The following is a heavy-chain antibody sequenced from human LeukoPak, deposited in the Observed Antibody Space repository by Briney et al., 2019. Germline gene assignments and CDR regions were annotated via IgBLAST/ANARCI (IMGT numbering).Heavy chain of an antibody. V-gene: IGHV1-8*03. CDR3: ATGGDWEQELAGYSDY. Sequence: ASVNVSCKASGYNFTRYDLSWVRQAPGQGLEWMGWMNPKSGYSGYAQKFQGRVSITRNTSINTAYLELSRLTSEDTAVYYCATGGDWEQELAGYSDYGGPGTLVTVSS. CDR1: GYNFTRYD. CDR2: MNPKSGYS. J-gene: IGHJ4*02. D-gene: IGHD2-21*01.